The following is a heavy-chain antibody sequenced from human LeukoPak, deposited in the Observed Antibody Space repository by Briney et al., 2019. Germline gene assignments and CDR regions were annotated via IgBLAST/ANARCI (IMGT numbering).Heavy chain of an antibody. D-gene: IGHD6-13*01. CDR3: RAAGTSERDY. V-gene: IGHV3-64D*06. CDR1: GFTFSSYA. J-gene: IGHJ4*02. CDR2: ISSNGDLT. Sequence: GGSLRLSCLASGFTFSSYAVLWVRQAPGKGLEYVSAISSNGDLTYYADSVKGRFTISRDNSKNTLYLQMSSLRADDTAVYYCRAAGTSERDYWGQGTPVTVSS.